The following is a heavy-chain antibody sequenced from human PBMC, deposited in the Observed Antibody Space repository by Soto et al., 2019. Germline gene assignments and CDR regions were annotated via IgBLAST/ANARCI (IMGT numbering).Heavy chain of an antibody. CDR1: GFTFTDYT. J-gene: IGHJ6*03. CDR3: AKPLAHCSGGSLCLYFYYNNMAV. CDR2: ISRSSDYI. D-gene: IGHD2-15*01. V-gene: IGHV3-21*01. Sequence: EVQLVESGGGLVKPGGSLRLSCAASGFTFTDYTMNWVRQAPGKGLEWVSSISRSSDYIYYADSLKGRFTISRDNAKNSLSRQVHLMRAEDTAVYYCAKPLAHCSGGSLCLYFYYNNMAVWGQGTTVTVAS.